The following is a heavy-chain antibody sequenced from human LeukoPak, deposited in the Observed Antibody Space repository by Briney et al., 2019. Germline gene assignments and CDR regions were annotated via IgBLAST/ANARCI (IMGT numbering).Heavy chain of an antibody. CDR2: IFYNGNT. CDR1: GASVRNEY. CDR3: ARGGYYYLDV. J-gene: IGHJ6*03. Sequence: SETLSLTCTVSGASVRNEYWSWIRQSPGKGLEWIAYIFYNGNTKYNPSLWSRVTISIDTSRNQFFLNLNSVTAADTAEYYCARGGYYYLDVWGKGTTVTVSS. V-gene: IGHV4-59*02.